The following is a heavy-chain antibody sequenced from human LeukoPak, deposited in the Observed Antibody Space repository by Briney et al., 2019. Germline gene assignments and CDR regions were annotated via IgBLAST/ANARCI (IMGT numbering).Heavy chain of an antibody. Sequence: PSGTLSLTCTVSGGSISSYYWSWIRQPPGKGLEWIGYIYYSGSTNYNPSLKSRVTISVDTSKNQFSLKLSSVTAADTAVYYCARHSAVVAPIDYWGQGTLVTVSS. CDR1: GGSISSYY. J-gene: IGHJ4*02. D-gene: IGHD4-23*01. CDR3: ARHSAVVAPIDY. V-gene: IGHV4-59*01. CDR2: IYYSGST.